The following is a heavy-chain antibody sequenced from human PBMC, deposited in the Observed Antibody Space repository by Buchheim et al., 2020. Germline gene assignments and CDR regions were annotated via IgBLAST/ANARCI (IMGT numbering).Heavy chain of an antibody. D-gene: IGHD3-22*01. CDR2: IRYDGSNK. Sequence: QVQLVESGGGVVQPGRSLRLSCAASGFTFSSYGMHWVRQAPGKGLEWVAFIRYDGSNKYYADSVKGRFTISRDNSNNTLYLQMNSLRAEDTAVYYCAKAPDDYYDSSGYLWGQGTL. V-gene: IGHV3-30*02. CDR1: GFTFSSYG. J-gene: IGHJ4*02. CDR3: AKAPDDYYDSSGYL.